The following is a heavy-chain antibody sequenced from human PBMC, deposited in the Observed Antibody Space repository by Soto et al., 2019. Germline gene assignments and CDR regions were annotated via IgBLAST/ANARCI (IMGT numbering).Heavy chain of an antibody. Sequence: QVQLVQSGAEVKKPGASVKVSCKASGYTFTSYGISWVRQAPGQGLEWMGWISAYNGNTNYAQKLQGRVTMTTDATTSTAYIELRSRRSNDTAVYYCARDWFVVDYWGQGTLVTVSS. V-gene: IGHV1-18*01. D-gene: IGHD3-10*01. CDR1: GYTFTSYG. CDR3: ARDWFVVDY. J-gene: IGHJ4*02. CDR2: ISAYNGNT.